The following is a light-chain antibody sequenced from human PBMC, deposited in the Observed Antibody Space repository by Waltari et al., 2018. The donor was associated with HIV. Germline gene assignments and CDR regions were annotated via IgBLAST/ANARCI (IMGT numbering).Light chain of an antibody. V-gene: IGLV3-1*01. J-gene: IGLJ2*01. CDR1: KLGDKY. CDR3: QAWDSSIHVV. Sequence: SYKLTQPPSVSVSPGQTASITCSGDKLGDKYACWYQQKPGQSPVLVIYQDSKRPSGIPGRFSGSNSGNTATLTISGTQAMDEADYYCQAWDSSIHVVFGGGTKLTVL. CDR2: QDS.